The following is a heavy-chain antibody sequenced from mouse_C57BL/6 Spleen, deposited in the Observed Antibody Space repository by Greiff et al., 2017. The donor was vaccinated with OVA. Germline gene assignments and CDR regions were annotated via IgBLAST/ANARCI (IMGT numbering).Heavy chain of an antibody. CDR3: ARGHPLSYWYFDV. V-gene: IGHV5-4*03. J-gene: IGHJ1*03. CDR2: ISDGGSYT. CDR1: GFTFSSYA. D-gene: IGHD6-1*01. Sequence: DVKLVESGGGLVKPGGSLKLSCAASGFTFSSYAMSWVRQTPEKRLEWVATISDGGSYTYYPDNVKGRFTISRDNAKNNLYLQMSHLKSEDTAMYYCARGHPLSYWYFDVWGTGTTVTVSS.